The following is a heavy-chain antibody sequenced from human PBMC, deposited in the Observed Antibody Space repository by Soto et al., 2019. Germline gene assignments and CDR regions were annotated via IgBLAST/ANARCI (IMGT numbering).Heavy chain of an antibody. Sequence: SVKVSCKASGGTFSSYAISWVRQAPGQGLEWMGGIIPIFGTANYAQKFQGRVTITADESTSTAYMELSSLRSEDTAVHYCARGSGSYPDAFDIWGQGTMVTVSS. D-gene: IGHD1-26*01. V-gene: IGHV1-69*13. CDR2: IIPIFGTA. CDR1: GGTFSSYA. CDR3: ARGSGSYPDAFDI. J-gene: IGHJ3*02.